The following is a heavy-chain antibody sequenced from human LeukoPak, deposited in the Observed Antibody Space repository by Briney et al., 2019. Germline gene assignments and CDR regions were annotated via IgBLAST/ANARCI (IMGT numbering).Heavy chain of an antibody. CDR1: GGTFSSYA. CDR2: MNPNSGNT. D-gene: IGHD6-13*01. Sequence: GSSVKVSCKASGGTFSSYAISWVRQATGQGLEWMGWMNPNSGNTGYAQKFQGRVTITRNTSISTAYMELSSLRSEDTAVYYCARARGASSIAAAGTLTFWGQGTMVTVSS. V-gene: IGHV1-8*03. J-gene: IGHJ3*01. CDR3: ARARGASSIAAAGTLTF.